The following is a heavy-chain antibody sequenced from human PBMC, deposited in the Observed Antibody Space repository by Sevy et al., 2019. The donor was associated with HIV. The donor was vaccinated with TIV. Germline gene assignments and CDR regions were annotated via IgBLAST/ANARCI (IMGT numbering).Heavy chain of an antibody. V-gene: IGHV3-7*01. CDR2: IKQDGSEK. Sequence: GGSLRLSCTASGFTFRNAWMTWVRQAPGKGLEWVANIKQDGSEKYYVDSVKGRFTISRDNAKNSLYLQMNSLRAEDTAVYYCARDRLEDIVVVPAAMPGVGWFDPWGQGTLVTVSS. D-gene: IGHD2-2*01. CDR1: GFTFRNAW. J-gene: IGHJ5*02. CDR3: ARDRLEDIVVVPAAMPGVGWFDP.